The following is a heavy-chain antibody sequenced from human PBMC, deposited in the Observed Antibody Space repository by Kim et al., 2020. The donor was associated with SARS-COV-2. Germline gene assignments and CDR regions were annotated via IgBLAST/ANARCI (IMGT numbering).Heavy chain of an antibody. D-gene: IGHD3-10*01. J-gene: IGHJ4*02. Sequence: YNPSLKSRVTISVDTSKNQFSLKLSSVTAADTAVYYCARSTPMVRGTFDYWGQGTLVTVSS. CDR3: ARSTPMVRGTFDY. V-gene: IGHV4-31*02.